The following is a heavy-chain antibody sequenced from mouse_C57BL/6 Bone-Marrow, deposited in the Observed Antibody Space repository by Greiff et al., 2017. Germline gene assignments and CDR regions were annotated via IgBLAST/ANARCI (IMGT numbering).Heavy chain of an antibody. CDR3: TPLITTVVATFDY. J-gene: IGHJ2*01. CDR1: GFNIKDDY. Sequence: EVQLQQSAAELVRPGASVKLSCTASGFNIKDDYMHWVKQRPEQGLEWIGWIDPENGDTEYASKFQGKATITEDPSSTTAYLQRSSLTSEDTAVYYCTPLITTVVATFDYWGQGTTLTVSS. D-gene: IGHD1-1*01. V-gene: IGHV14-4*01. CDR2: IDPENGDT.